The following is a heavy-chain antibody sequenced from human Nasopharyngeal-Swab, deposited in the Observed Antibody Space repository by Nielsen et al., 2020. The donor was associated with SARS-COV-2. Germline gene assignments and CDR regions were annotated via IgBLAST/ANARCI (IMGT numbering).Heavy chain of an antibody. Sequence: GESLKISCAASGFTFSSYAMSWVRQAPGKGLEWVSAISGSGGSTYYADSVKGRFTISRDNSKNTLHLQMNSLRAEDTAVYYCAKSSRIVVVPATKWFDPWGQGTLVTVSS. J-gene: IGHJ5*02. V-gene: IGHV3-23*01. D-gene: IGHD2-2*01. CDR2: ISGSGGST. CDR1: GFTFSSYA. CDR3: AKSSRIVVVPATKWFDP.